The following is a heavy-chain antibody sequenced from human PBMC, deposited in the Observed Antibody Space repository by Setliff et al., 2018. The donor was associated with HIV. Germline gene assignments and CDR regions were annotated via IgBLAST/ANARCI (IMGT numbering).Heavy chain of an antibody. V-gene: IGHV1-69*13. J-gene: IGHJ5*02. CDR1: GGTFSSYA. Sequence: ASVKVSCKASGGTFSSYASSWVRQAPGQGLEWMGGIIPIFGTANYAQKFQGRVTITADESTSTAYMELSSLRSEDTAVYYCARDRYSSGWSWFDPWGQGTLVTVSS. CDR2: IIPIFGTA. CDR3: ARDRYSSGWSWFDP. D-gene: IGHD6-19*01.